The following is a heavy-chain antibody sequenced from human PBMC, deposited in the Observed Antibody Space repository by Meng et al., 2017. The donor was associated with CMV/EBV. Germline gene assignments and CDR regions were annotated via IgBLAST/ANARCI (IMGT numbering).Heavy chain of an antibody. V-gene: IGHV3-20*01. CDR3: ARVGYSGSYYDDAFDI. D-gene: IGHD1-26*01. Sequence: GGSLRLSCAASGFTFDDYGMSWVRQAPGKGLEWVSGINWNGGSTGYADSVKGRFTISRDNAKNYLYLQMNSLRAEDTALYHCARVGYSGSYYDDAFDIWGQGTMVTVSS. CDR2: INWNGGST. J-gene: IGHJ3*02. CDR1: GFTFDDYG.